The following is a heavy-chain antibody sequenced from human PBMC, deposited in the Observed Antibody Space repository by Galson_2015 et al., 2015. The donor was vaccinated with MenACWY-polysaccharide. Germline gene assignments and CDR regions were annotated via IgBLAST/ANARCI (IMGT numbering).Heavy chain of an antibody. D-gene: IGHD1-1*01. CDR1: GFTFSSNA. V-gene: IGHV3-23*01. CDR3: EKFRKRSICYYCGMDD. J-gene: IGHJ6*02. CDR2: ISGSGGSI. Sequence: SLRLSCAASGFTFSSNAMSWVRQAPGKGLEWVSAISGSGGSIYYADPVKGRFTISRDNSKNTLYLQLNSLRAEDTAVYYCEKFRKRSICYYCGMDDWGQGTPVTVSS.